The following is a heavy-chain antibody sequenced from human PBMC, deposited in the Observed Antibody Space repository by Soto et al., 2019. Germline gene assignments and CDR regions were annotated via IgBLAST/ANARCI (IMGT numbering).Heavy chain of an antibody. Sequence: GESLKISCKGSGYSVTSYWMGWVRQMPGKGLEWMGIIYPGDSDTRYSPSFQGQVTISADKSISTAYLQWSSLKASDTAMYYCARVPAATRAPFDYWGQGTLLTVSS. CDR2: IYPGDSDT. CDR3: ARVPAATRAPFDY. CDR1: GYSVTSYW. J-gene: IGHJ4*02. V-gene: IGHV5-51*01. D-gene: IGHD2-2*01.